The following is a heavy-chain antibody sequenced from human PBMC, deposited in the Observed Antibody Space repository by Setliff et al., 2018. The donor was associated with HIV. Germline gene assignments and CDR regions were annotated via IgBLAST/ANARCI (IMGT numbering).Heavy chain of an antibody. V-gene: IGHV2-5*01. J-gene: IGHJ4*02. CDR2: IYWNNNK. CDR1: GLSLSTSGVG. Sequence: SGPTLVNTTQTLTLTCTFSGLSLSTSGVGVGWIRQSPGKALEWLAFIYWNNNKHYSTSLKSRLTVTKDTSKNRVVFTMTNMDPVDTATYYCAYSGRQLRGPYFDFWGQGTPGTAPQ. CDR3: AYSGRQLRGPYFDF. D-gene: IGHD1-1*01.